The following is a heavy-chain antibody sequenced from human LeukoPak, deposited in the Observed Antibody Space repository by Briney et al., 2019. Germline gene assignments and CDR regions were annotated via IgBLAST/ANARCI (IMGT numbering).Heavy chain of an antibody. CDR3: ARGENAVSYYFDY. D-gene: IGHD2-2*01. J-gene: IGHJ4*02. Sequence: GESLKISCKGSGYSFTSYWIGWGRQMPGKGLGWRGIIYPGDSDTRYSPSFQGQVTISGDKSISTAYLQWSSLKASDTAMYYCARGENAVSYYFDYWGQGTLVTVSS. CDR2: IYPGDSDT. CDR1: GYSFTSYW. V-gene: IGHV5-51*01.